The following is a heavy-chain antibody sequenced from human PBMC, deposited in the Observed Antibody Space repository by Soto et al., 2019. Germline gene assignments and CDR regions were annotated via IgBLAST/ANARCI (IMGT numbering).Heavy chain of an antibody. CDR1: GYTFTGYY. V-gene: IGHV1-2*04. CDR3: ARHRVVVVPAAQYYYYGMDV. Sequence: QVQLVQSGAEVKKPGASVKVSCKASGYTFTGYYMHWVRQAPGQGLEWMGWINPNSGGTNYAQKFQGWVTMTRDTSISTAYMELSRLRSDDTAVYYCARHRVVVVPAAQYYYYGMDVWGQGTTVTVSS. CDR2: INPNSGGT. J-gene: IGHJ6*02. D-gene: IGHD2-2*01.